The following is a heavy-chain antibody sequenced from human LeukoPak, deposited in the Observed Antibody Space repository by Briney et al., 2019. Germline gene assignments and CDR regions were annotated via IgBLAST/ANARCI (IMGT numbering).Heavy chain of an antibody. CDR1: GGTFSSYA. CDR2: IIPILGIA. V-gene: IGHV1-69*04. J-gene: IGHJ4*02. CDR3: ASYSGSYSLYFDY. D-gene: IGHD1-26*01. Sequence: SVKVSCKASGGTFSSYAISWVRQAPGQGLEWMGRIIPILGIANYAQKFQGRVTITADKSTSTAYMELSSLRSEDTAVYCCASYSGSYSLYFDYWGQGTLVTVSS.